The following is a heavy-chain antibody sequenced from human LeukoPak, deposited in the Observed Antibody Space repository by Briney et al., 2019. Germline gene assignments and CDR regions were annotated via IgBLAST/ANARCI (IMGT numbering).Heavy chain of an antibody. CDR2: IYYTGST. CDR3: ARGFDILSV. Sequence: PSETLSLTCTVSGVSISPYYYNWIRQTPGEGLEWIAQIYYTGSTSYNPSLQSRVTISVDTSKSQVSLKLNHVTAADTAVYYCARGFDILSVWGKGTTVTVSS. CDR1: GVSISPYY. D-gene: IGHD3-9*01. V-gene: IGHV4-59*01. J-gene: IGHJ6*04.